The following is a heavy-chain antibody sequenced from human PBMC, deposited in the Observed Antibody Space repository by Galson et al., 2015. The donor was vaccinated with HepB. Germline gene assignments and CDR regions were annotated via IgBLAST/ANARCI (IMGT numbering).Heavy chain of an antibody. CDR3: ATGTLPSLLSHYNMDL. J-gene: IGHJ6*03. V-gene: IGHV1-69*10. D-gene: IGHD6-13*01. CDR2: IIPMFDIE. Sequence: SVKVSCKASGGSFTKYAISWVRQAPGQGLQWMGGIIPMFDIEEKAHKFQGRVSITADKSTNTAYMELSSLRSDDTAVYYCATGTLPSLLSHYNMDLWGKGTTVIVSS. CDR1: GGSFTKYA.